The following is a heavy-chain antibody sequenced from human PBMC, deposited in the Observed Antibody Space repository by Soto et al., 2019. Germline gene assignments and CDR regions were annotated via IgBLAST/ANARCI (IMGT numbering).Heavy chain of an antibody. Sequence: EVQLVETGGGLIQPGGSLRLSCAASGFTVSSNYMSWVRQAPGKGLEWVSVISSGGSTYYADPLKGRFTITSDNSKNTVYLQMNSLRAEDTAVYYCARGSGSYSGPFDYWGQGTLVTVSS. CDR2: ISSGGST. J-gene: IGHJ4*02. CDR3: ARGSGSYSGPFDY. CDR1: GFTVSSNY. D-gene: IGHD1-26*01. V-gene: IGHV3-53*02.